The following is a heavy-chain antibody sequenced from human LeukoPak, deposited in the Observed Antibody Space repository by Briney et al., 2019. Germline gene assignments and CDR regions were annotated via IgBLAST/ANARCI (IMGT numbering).Heavy chain of an antibody. Sequence: GGSLRLSCVASGFTVSQHWTTWVRQAPGKGLEWVAHINADGSERDSVDSGTGQFTISKDNAKNSVYLQLSSLRAEDTARYYCARGHYGLDIWGQGTMVTVSS. CDR1: GFTVSQHW. CDR3: ARGHYGLDI. V-gene: IGHV3-7*01. D-gene: IGHD4-17*01. J-gene: IGHJ3*02. CDR2: INADGSER.